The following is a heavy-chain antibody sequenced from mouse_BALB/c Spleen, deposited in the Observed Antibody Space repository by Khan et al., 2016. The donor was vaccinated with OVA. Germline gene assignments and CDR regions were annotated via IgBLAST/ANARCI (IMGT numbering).Heavy chain of an antibody. CDR1: GSTFTSTT. V-gene: IGHV1-4*01. J-gene: IGHJ4*01. CDR3: ARRTTAYAMAY. Sequence: QVQLKESGAEPARPGASVKMSCKASGSTFTSTTIPFFPQRPGQVLYWICYLNPSSGSPNSTQMFNDKATLTADQSSRTAYMQLSSLTSEDSAVYYCARRTTAYAMAYWGQGTSVTVSS. D-gene: IGHD1-2*01. CDR2: LNPSSGSP.